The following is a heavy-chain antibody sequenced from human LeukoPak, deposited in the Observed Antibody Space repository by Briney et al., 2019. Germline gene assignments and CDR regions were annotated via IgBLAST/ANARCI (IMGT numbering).Heavy chain of an antibody. V-gene: IGHV3-21*04. CDR3: ARISLGAFDI. Sequence: PGGSLRLSCAASGFTFSSYSMIWVRQAPGKGLEWVSSISSSNTYIYYADSVKGRFTISRDNAKNSLFLQMNDLRAEDTAVYYCARISLGAFDIWGQGTMVTVSS. CDR1: GFTFSSYS. CDR2: ISSSNTYI. J-gene: IGHJ3*02. D-gene: IGHD2/OR15-2a*01.